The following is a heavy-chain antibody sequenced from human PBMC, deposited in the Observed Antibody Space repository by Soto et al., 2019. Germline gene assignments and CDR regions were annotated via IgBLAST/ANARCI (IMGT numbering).Heavy chain of an antibody. D-gene: IGHD2-21*02. J-gene: IGHJ6*02. CDR1: GGTFSSYA. CDR2: IIPIFGTA. Sequence: QVQLVQSGAEVKKPGSSVKVSCKASGGTFSSYAISWVRQAPGQGLEWMGGIIPIFGTANYAQKFQGRVTITADESTSTADMELSSLRSEDTAVYYCARGGGIVVVTAPAYGMDVWGQGTTVTVSS. V-gene: IGHV1-69*12. CDR3: ARGGGIVVVTAPAYGMDV.